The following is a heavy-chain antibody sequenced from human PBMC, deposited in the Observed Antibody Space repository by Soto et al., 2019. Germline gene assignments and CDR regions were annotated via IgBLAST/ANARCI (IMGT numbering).Heavy chain of an antibody. Sequence: ASVKVSCKASGYTFTSYAMHWVRQAPGQRLEWMGWINAGNGNTKYSQKFQGRVTITRDTSASTAYMELNSLRDEDTAVYFCVRDRDIYRDMVHADLWGQGTLVTVSS. V-gene: IGHV1-3*01. D-gene: IGHD5-18*01. CDR2: INAGNGNT. J-gene: IGHJ4*01. CDR1: GYTFTSYA. CDR3: VRDRDIYRDMVHADL.